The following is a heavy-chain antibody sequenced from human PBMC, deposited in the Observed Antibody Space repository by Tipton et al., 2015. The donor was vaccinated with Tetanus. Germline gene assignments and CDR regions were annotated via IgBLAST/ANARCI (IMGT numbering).Heavy chain of an antibody. V-gene: IGHV5-51*01. J-gene: IGHJ2*01. CDR2: IYPGDSDT. CDR3: ARRLGPYTGDQIWHFDL. D-gene: IGHD7-27*01. CDR1: GYSFNIYW. Sequence: QLVQSGAEVKKPGEFLKISCKGSGYSFNIYWIAWVRQMPGKGLEWMGIIYPGDSDTRYSPSFQGQVTISADKSITTAYLQWSSLKASDTAMYYCARRLGPYTGDQIWHFDLWGRGTLVTVSS.